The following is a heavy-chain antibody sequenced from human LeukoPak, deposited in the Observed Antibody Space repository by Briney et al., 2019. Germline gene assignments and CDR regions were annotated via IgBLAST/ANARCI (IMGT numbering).Heavy chain of an antibody. CDR3: ARESGYCSGGSCYAFDI. J-gene: IGHJ3*02. V-gene: IGHV4-30-2*01. CDR2: IYHSGST. CDR1: GGSISSGGYS. D-gene: IGHD2-15*01. Sequence: PSETLSLTCAVSGGSISSGGYSWSWIRQPPGKGLEWIGYIYHSGSTYYNPSLKSRVTISVDRSKNQFSLKLSSVTAADTAVYYCARESGYCSGGSCYAFDIWGQGTMVTVSS.